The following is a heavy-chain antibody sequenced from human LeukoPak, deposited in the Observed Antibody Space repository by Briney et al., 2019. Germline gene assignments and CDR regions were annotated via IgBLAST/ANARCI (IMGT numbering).Heavy chain of an antibody. CDR3: ARLDGAGGYYYGMDV. CDR2: ISSSSSYT. V-gene: IGHV3-11*03. Sequence: GGSLRLSCAASGFTFSDYYMSWIRQAPGKGLEWFSYISSSSSYTNYADSVKGRFTISRDNAKNSLYLQMNSLRAEDTAVYYCARLDGAGGYYYGMDVWGQGTTVTVSS. J-gene: IGHJ6*02. D-gene: IGHD4/OR15-4a*01. CDR1: GFTFSDYY.